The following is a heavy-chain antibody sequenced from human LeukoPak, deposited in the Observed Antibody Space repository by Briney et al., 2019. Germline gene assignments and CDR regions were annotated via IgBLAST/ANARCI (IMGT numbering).Heavy chain of an antibody. CDR3: AKGLGNSGYDCLDY. Sequence: GGSLRLSCAASGLTFSNYWMSWVRQAPGKGLEWVAHIKQDGSEQYYVDSVKGRFTISRDNAKNSLYLQMNGLRAEDTAIYYCAKGLGNSGYDCLDYWGQGTLVTVSS. CDR2: IKQDGSEQ. V-gene: IGHV3-7*03. D-gene: IGHD5-12*01. CDR1: GLTFSNYW. J-gene: IGHJ4*02.